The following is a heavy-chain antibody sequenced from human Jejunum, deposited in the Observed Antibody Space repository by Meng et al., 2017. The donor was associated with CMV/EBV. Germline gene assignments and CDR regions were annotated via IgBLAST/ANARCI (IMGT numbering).Heavy chain of an antibody. V-gene: IGHV3-30-3*01. CDR2: IAYDGSKE. D-gene: IGHD2-2*01. Sequence: FALHGVRQAPGNGLEWVAAIAYDGSKEYYADSVTGRFSVSRDSSKNTLLLQMTSLRPDDTAVYYCARDRRRYCSSTSCYSAFDIWGQGTMVTVSS. J-gene: IGHJ3*02. CDR3: ARDRRRYCSSTSCYSAFDI. CDR1: FA.